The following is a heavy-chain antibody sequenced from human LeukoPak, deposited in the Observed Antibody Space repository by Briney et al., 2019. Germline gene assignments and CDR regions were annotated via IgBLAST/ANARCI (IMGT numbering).Heavy chain of an antibody. J-gene: IGHJ4*02. D-gene: IGHD6-19*01. CDR1: DDSITIYY. CDR3: ARDGSGWYPYFDY. V-gene: IGHV4-59*12. Sequence: SETLSLTCTVSDDSITIYYWSWIRQSPGKGLEWIGYIYYTGTSYNPSLKSRVTISADTSKNQFSLKLSSVTAADTAVYYCARDGSGWYPYFDYWGQGTLVTVSS. CDR2: IYYTGT.